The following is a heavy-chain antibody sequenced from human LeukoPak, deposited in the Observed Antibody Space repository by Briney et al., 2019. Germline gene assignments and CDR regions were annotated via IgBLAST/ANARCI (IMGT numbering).Heavy chain of an antibody. CDR1: GYTFTSYG. Sequence: ASVKVSCKASGYTFTSYGISWVRQAPGQGLEWMGWISAYNGNTNYAQKLQGRVTMTTDTSTSTAYMELRSPRSDDTAVYYCARLVYGDSEVPFDYWGQGTLVTVSS. CDR3: ARLVYGDSEVPFDY. CDR2: ISAYNGNT. J-gene: IGHJ4*02. V-gene: IGHV1-18*01. D-gene: IGHD4-17*01.